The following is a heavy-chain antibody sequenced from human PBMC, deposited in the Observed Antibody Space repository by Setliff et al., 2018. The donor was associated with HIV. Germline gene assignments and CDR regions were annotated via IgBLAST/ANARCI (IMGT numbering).Heavy chain of an antibody. CDR3: ARSNRGYDSRGFYRENWFDP. D-gene: IGHD3-22*01. J-gene: IGHJ5*02. CDR2: IYPGDSDT. CDR1: GYRFTSYW. Sequence: GESLKISCKASGYRFTSYWIAWVRQMLGKGPEWMGIIYPGDSDTRYSPSFQGQVTISVDKSLDSAYLQWNTLKASDTAMYYCARSNRGYDSRGFYRENWFDPWGQGTQVTVSS. V-gene: IGHV5-51*01.